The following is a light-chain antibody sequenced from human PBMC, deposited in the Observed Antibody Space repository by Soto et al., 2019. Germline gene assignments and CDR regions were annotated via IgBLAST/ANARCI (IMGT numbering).Light chain of an antibody. J-gene: IGLJ2*01. CDR1: SSDVGGYNY. CDR2: EVS. CDR3: SSYTRSSTLVV. V-gene: IGLV2-14*01. Sequence: QSALTQPASVSGSPGQSITISCTGTSSDVGGYNYVSWYQQHPGKSPKLMIYEVSNRPSGVSNRVSASKSGNTASLTIYGFQAEDEADYYRSSYTRSSTLVVFGGGTALTV.